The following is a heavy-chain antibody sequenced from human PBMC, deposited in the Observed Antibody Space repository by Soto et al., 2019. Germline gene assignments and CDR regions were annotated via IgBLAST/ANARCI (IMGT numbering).Heavy chain of an antibody. CDR3: SRGWDYFDSGGFKPPFDS. D-gene: IGHD3-22*01. J-gene: IGHJ4*02. Sequence: KTSETLSLTCAVSGGSISSSKWWSWVRQTPGKGLEWIGEIYQTGITRYNPSLKSRVSISLDKSNNHFSLKLTSVTAADTAVYFCSRGWDYFDSGGFKPPFDSWGRGILVTVSS. CDR1: GGSISSSKW. V-gene: IGHV4-4*02. CDR2: IYQTGIT.